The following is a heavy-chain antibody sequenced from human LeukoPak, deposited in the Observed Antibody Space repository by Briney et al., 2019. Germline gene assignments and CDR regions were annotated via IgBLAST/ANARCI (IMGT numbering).Heavy chain of an antibody. J-gene: IGHJ4*02. CDR1: GYTFTIYG. Sequence: PGPSVNASCKPSGYTFTIYGIRWVRQAHEQGSEWMGWISAYNGKTNYPKKHKSRVTMTTVPSTSTAYKALRSRRSDDTAVYYCARERDTILVDIVVVPAALDLDYWGQGTLVTVSS. D-gene: IGHD2-2*01. CDR3: ARERDTILVDIVVVPAALDLDY. CDR2: ISAYNGKT. V-gene: IGHV1-18*01.